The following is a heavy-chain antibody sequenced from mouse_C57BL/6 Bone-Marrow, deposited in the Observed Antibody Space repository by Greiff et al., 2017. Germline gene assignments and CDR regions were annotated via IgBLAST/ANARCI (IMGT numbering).Heavy chain of an antibody. CDR1: GYTFTGYS. J-gene: IGHJ4*01. CDR2: FYPGSGSI. V-gene: IGHV1-62-2*01. CDR3: ERHEEGDCGRSLVMDY. Sequence: QVQLQQSGAELVKPGASVKLSCKASGYTFTGYSMHWVKQRSVQGLEWIGWFYPGSGSIKYNEKFKDKATLPADKSSSTAYMELSSLTSEDSAVYVCERHEEGDCGRSLVMDYWGQGTSVTVSS. D-gene: IGHD1-1*01.